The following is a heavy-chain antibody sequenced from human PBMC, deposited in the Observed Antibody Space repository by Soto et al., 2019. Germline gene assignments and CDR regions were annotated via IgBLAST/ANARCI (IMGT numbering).Heavy chain of an antibody. CDR2: IKRKTDGGTT. CDR1: GFTFSNAW. CDR3: ITDKDGAIFDY. J-gene: IGHJ4*02. Sequence: GGSLRLSCAASGFTFSNAWMNWVRQAPGKGLEWVGRIKRKTDGGTTDYAAPVKGRFTISRDDSKNTLYLQMNSLKTEDTAVYYCITDKDGAIFDYWGQGTLVTVSS. V-gene: IGHV3-15*07. D-gene: IGHD2-15*01.